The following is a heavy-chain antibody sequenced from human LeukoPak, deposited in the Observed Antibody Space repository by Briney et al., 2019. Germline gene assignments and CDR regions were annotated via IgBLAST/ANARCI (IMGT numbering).Heavy chain of an antibody. J-gene: IGHJ5*02. D-gene: IGHD2-2*01. V-gene: IGHV1-58*01. Sequence: ASVKVSCKASGFTFASSAVQWVRQARGQRLEWIGWIVVGSGNTNYAQKFQERVTITRDMSTSTAYMELSSLRSEDTAVYYCAPAEDIVIVPAATDWFDPWGQGTLVTVSS. CDR2: IVVGSGNT. CDR1: GFTFASSA. CDR3: APAEDIVIVPAATDWFDP.